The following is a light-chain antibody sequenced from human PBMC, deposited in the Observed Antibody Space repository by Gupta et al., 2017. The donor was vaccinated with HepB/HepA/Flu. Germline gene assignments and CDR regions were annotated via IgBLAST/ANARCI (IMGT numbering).Light chain of an antibody. J-gene: IGKJ4*01. Sequence: EIVLTQSPATLSLSPGERATLSCRASQNVGNYLAWYQQKPGQAPRLLIYDASNRATGIPARFSGSGAGTDFNLTISGLAPEDFAVYYCQQRINWHPLVTFGGGTKVEI. CDR1: QNVGNY. CDR3: QQRINWHPLVT. V-gene: IGKV3-11*01. CDR2: DAS.